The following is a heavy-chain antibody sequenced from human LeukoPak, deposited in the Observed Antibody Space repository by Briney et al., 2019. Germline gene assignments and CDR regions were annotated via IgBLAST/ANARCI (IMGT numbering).Heavy chain of an antibody. CDR2: IWYDGSNK. Sequence: PGGSLRLSCAASGFTFSSYGMHWVRQAPGKGLEWVAVIWYDGSNKYYADSVKGRFTISRENSKNTLYLQMNSLRAEDTAVYYCARDRAAAGEYYFDYWGQGTLVTVSS. D-gene: IGHD6-13*01. CDR1: GFTFSSYG. CDR3: ARDRAAAGEYYFDY. J-gene: IGHJ4*02. V-gene: IGHV3-33*01.